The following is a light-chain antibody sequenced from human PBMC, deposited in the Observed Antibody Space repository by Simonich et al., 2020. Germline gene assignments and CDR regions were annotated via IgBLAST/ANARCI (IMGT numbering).Light chain of an antibody. Sequence: DIVMTQSPDSLAVSLGERATINCKSSQSVLYSSNNKNYLAWYQQKPGQPPKLLIYWASSRAAGVPDRCIGSGSGTDFTLTLSILQAEDVAVYYCQQYYSTPLTFGGGTKVEIK. CDR2: WAS. J-gene: IGKJ4*01. V-gene: IGKV4-1*01. CDR1: QSVLYSSNNKNY. CDR3: QQYYSTPLT.